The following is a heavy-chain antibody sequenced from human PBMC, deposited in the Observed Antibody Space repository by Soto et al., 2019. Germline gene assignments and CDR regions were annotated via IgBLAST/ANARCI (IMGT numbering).Heavy chain of an antibody. CDR2: IYYSGST. V-gene: IGHV4-39*07. D-gene: IGHD4-17*01. CDR1: GGSVRSITYC. Sequence: SETLSLTCTVSGGSVRSITYCWGWIRQAPGKGLEWIANIYYSGSTNYNPALKSRVTISVDTSKNQFFLKLTSVTPADTAVYYCARGGPGYGDRIFEYWGQGTLVTVSS. CDR3: ARGGPGYGDRIFEY. J-gene: IGHJ4*02.